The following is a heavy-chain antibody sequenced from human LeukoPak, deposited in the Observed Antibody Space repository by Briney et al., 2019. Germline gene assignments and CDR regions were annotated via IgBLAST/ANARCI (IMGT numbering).Heavy chain of an antibody. CDR1: GGSISTYY. CDR2: IYYSGRT. V-gene: IGHV4-59*01. D-gene: IGHD3-16*01. Sequence: SETLSLTCTVSGGSISTYYWSWIRQPPGKGLEWVGYIYYSGRTNHNPSLKSRVTISVDTSKNQFSLKLSSVTAADTAVYYCARGGEVMWWFDPWGQGALVTVSS. J-gene: IGHJ5*02. CDR3: ARGGEVMWWFDP.